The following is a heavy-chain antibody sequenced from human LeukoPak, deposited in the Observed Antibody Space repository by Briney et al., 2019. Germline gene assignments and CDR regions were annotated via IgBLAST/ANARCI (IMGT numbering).Heavy chain of an antibody. CDR2: ISSSSSDI. D-gene: IGHD3-9*01. Sequence: GSLRLSCAASGFTFSRYSMNWVRQAPGKGLEWVSSISSSSSDIYYADSVKGRFTISRDNARNSLYLQMNSLRPDDTAVYYCAKDSDWANWFDPWGQGTLVTVSA. J-gene: IGHJ5*02. V-gene: IGHV3-21*01. CDR3: AKDSDWANWFDP. CDR1: GFTFSRYS.